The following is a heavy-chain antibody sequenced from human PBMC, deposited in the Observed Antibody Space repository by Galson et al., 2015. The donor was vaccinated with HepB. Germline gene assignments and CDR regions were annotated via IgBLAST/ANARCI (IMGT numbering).Heavy chain of an antibody. D-gene: IGHD2-2*01. J-gene: IGHJ6*02. V-gene: IGHV1-3*01. CDR3: ARADIVVVPAAPHYYYYYGMDV. CDR1: GYTFTSYA. Sequence: SVKVSCKASGYTFTSYAMHWVRQAPGQRLEWMGWINAGNGNTKYSQKFQGRVTITRDTSASTAYMELSSLRSEDTAVYYCARADIVVVPAAPHYYYYYGMDVWGQGTTVTVSS. CDR2: INAGNGNT.